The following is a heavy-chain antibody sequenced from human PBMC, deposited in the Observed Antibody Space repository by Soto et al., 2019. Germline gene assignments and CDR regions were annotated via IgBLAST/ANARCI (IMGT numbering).Heavy chain of an antibody. Sequence: DVQLVESGGGLVQPGRSLTLSCAASGFTFHDYAMHWVRQAPGVGLEWVSAISWNSDTIAYAASVRGRFTIASYNAKNSLYLQMHSLRTEGTAFYYCANSPFGDYDRYLDHWGQGTLVTVSS. CDR1: GFTFHDYA. V-gene: IGHV3-9*01. J-gene: IGHJ4*02. D-gene: IGHD4-17*01. CDR2: ISWNSDTI. CDR3: ANSPFGDYDRYLDH.